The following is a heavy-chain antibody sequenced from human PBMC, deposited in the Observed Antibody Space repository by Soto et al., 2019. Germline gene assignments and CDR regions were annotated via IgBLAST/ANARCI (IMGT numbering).Heavy chain of an antibody. CDR3: ARDSRAVAGFDS. V-gene: IGHV3-72*01. Sequence: GGSLRLSCAASGFTFSDHYMDWVRQAPGKGLEWVGRSRNKANGYSTEYAASVKGRFTVSRDESKNSLYLQMNSLKIEDTAVYYCARDSRAVAGFDSWGQGTLVTVYS. CDR1: GFTFSDHY. CDR2: SRNKANGYST. D-gene: IGHD6-19*01. J-gene: IGHJ4*02.